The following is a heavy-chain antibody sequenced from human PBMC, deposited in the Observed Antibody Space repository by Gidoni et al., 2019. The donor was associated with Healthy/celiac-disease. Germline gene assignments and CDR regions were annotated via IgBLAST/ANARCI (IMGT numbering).Heavy chain of an antibody. CDR1: GFTLSSYS. V-gene: IGHV3-21*01. CDR3: ARDPSSSSGNYYYGMDV. J-gene: IGHJ6*02. CDR2: ISSSSSKI. Sequence: EVQLVESGGGLAKSGASLRPSCAAPGFTLSSYSMNWVRPAPGKGLEWVSSISSSSSKIYYADSVKGRFTISRDNAKNSLYLQMNSLRDEDTAVYYCARDPSSSSGNYYYGMDVWGQGTTVTVSS. D-gene: IGHD6-6*01.